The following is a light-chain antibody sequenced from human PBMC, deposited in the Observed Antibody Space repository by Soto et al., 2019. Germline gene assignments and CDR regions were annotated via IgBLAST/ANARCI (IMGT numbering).Light chain of an antibody. CDR3: QQYNNLPLT. Sequence: IRMTQSPHILSVYPEERDTLSCRASQSVSINLAWYQQKPDQVPRLLIYGASSRATGIPARFSGSGSGTDFTLTISSLQSEDFAVYYCQQYNNLPLTFGGGTKVDIK. CDR2: GAS. J-gene: IGKJ4*01. V-gene: IGKV3-15*01. CDR1: QSVSIN.